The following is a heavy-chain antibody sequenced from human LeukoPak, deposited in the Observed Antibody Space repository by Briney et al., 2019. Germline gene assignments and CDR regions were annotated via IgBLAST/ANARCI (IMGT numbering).Heavy chain of an antibody. D-gene: IGHD7-27*01. Sequence: PGESLKISCQGSGYSFTSYYIAWLRRMPGKGLEWMGVIYPSDSSVTYSPSFQGQVIFSADKSISTAYLQWSSLKASDTATYYCARLPRTQLGMGAFDIWGQGTMVTVSS. V-gene: IGHV5-51*01. CDR3: ARLPRTQLGMGAFDI. CDR2: IYPSDSSV. J-gene: IGHJ3*02. CDR1: GYSFTSYY.